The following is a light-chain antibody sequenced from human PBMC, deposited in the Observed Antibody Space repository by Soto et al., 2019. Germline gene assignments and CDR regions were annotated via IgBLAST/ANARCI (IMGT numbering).Light chain of an antibody. CDR1: SSDVGSYSL. CDR2: EVS. CDR3: SSYAGSNNWV. J-gene: IGLJ3*02. V-gene: IGLV2-8*01. Sequence: QSALTQPPSASGSPGQSITISCTGTSSDVGSYSLVSWYQQHPGKAPKFMISEVSKRPSGVPDRFSGAKSGNTASLTVSGLQAEDGADYYCSSYAGSNNWVFGGGTKLTVL.